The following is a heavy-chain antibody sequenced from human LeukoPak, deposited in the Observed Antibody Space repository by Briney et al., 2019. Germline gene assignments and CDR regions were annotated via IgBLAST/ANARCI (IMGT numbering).Heavy chain of an antibody. D-gene: IGHD2-15*01. Sequence: ASVKVSCKASGGTFSSYAISWVRQAPGQGLEWMGRIIPIFGTANYAQKFQGRVTITTDESTSTAYMELSSLRSEDTAVYYCAGAGQVYCSGGSRYSRGNFDYWGQGTLVTVSS. V-gene: IGHV1-69*05. J-gene: IGHJ4*02. CDR2: IIPIFGTA. CDR1: GGTFSSYA. CDR3: AGAGQVYCSGGSRYSRGNFDY.